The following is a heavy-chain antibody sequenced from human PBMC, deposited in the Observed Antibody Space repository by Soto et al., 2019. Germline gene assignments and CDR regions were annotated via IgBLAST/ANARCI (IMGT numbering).Heavy chain of an antibody. D-gene: IGHD3-16*01. CDR1: GFTFSSYA. V-gene: IGHV3-30-3*01. J-gene: IGHJ2*01. CDR3: ARPLWRDDYNWGDFVL. CDR2: ISYDGSNK. Sequence: QVQLVESGGGVVQPGRSLRLSCAASGFTFSSYAMHGVRQAPGKGLEWVAVISYDGSNKYYADSVKGRFTISRDNSTSTLYMHMNSLRTEETAVYYCARPLWRDDYNWGDFVLWGRGTLVPVSS.